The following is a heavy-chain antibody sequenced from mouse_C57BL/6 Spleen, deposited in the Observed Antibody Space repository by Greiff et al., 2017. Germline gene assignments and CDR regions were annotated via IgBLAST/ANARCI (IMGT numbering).Heavy chain of an antibody. CDR1: GYSIPSDY. D-gene: IGHD4-1*01. CDR2: ISYSGST. CDR3: ARSRTGSYAMDY. V-gene: IGHV3-8*01. J-gene: IGHJ4*01. Sequence: EVKLQESGPGLAKPSQTLSLTCSVTGYSIPSDYWNWIRKFPGNKLEYMGYISYSGSTYYNPSLKSRISITRDTSKNQYYLQLNSVTTEDTATYYCARSRTGSYAMDYWGQGTSVTVSS.